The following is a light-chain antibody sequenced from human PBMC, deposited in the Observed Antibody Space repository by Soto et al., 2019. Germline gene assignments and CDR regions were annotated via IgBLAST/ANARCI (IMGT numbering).Light chain of an antibody. Sequence: DIQMTQSPSSLSASVGDRVTITCQTSQDISNYLNWYQQKSGKAPELLIYDASNLETGVLSRFSGSGFGTDFTFTISSLQPEDIATYYCQQYDNLPLTFGGGTKVAIK. V-gene: IGKV1-33*01. J-gene: IGKJ4*01. CDR3: QQYDNLPLT. CDR1: QDISNY. CDR2: DAS.